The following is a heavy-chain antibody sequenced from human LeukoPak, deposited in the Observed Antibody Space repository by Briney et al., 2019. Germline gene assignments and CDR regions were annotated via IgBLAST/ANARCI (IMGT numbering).Heavy chain of an antibody. CDR1: GGSISSYY. Sequence: SETLSLTCTVSGGSISSYYWSWIRRPPGKGLEWIGYVQYNGNTNYNPSLKSRVTISVDTSKNQFSLKLSSVTAADTAVYYCARGLHLAAFDIWGQGTMVSVSS. CDR2: VQYNGNT. V-gene: IGHV4-59*01. CDR3: ARGLHLAAFDI. J-gene: IGHJ3*02. D-gene: IGHD2-21*01.